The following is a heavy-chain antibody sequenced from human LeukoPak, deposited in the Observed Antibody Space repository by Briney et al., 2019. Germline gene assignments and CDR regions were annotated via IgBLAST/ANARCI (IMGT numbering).Heavy chain of an antibody. Sequence: SETLSLTCTVSGGSISSYYWSWIRQPAGKGLEWIGRIYSTGSTNYNPSLKSRVTMSVNTSKNQFSLRLRSVTAADTAVYYCARQIASAGTAGFDFWGQEALVTVPS. CDR2: IYSTGST. D-gene: IGHD6-13*01. CDR3: ARQIASAGTAGFDF. V-gene: IGHV4-4*07. J-gene: IGHJ4*02. CDR1: GGSISSYY.